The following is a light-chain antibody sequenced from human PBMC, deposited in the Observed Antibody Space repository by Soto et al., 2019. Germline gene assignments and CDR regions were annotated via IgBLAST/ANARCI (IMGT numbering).Light chain of an antibody. CDR3: SSYTSSSTPVV. V-gene: IGLV2-14*01. CDR1: SSDVGGYDY. CDR2: EVS. Sequence: QSVLTQPASVSGSPGQSITISCTGTSSDVGGYDYVSWYQQHPGKVPKVMLYEVSNRASGVSSRFSGSKSGNTASLTISGLQAEDEADYYCSSYTSSSTPVVFGGGTKLPAL. J-gene: IGLJ3*02.